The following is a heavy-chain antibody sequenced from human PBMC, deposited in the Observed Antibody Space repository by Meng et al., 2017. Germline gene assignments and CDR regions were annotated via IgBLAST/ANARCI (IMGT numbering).Heavy chain of an antibody. Sequence: SQTPSLTCAISGDSVSSNSATWNWIRQSPSRGLEWLGRTYYRSKWYNDYAVSVKSRVTINPDTSKNHFSLHLNSVTPEDTAVYYCVRAARGAVAGSFDYWGQGTLVTVSS. D-gene: IGHD6-19*01. J-gene: IGHJ4*02. CDR2: TYYRSKWYN. V-gene: IGHV6-1*01. CDR3: VRAARGAVAGSFDY. CDR1: GDSVSSNSAT.